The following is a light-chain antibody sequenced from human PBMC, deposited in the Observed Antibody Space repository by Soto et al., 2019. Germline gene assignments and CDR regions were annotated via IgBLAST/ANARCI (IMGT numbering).Light chain of an antibody. CDR1: QNIRTN. J-gene: IGKJ3*01. Sequence: EVVMTQSPATLSVSPGERATLSCTASQNIRTNLAWYQHKPGQPPRLLIYGAFTRATGVPVTFSGSGSGTEFTLTISSLQSEDFAIYYCQQFDIWPYTFGPGTKLDI. V-gene: IGKV3-15*01. CDR2: GAF. CDR3: QQFDIWPYT.